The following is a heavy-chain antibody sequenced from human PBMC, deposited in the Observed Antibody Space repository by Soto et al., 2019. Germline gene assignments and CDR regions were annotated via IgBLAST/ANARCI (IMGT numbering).Heavy chain of an antibody. V-gene: IGHV3-48*03. CDR1: GFTFSSYE. J-gene: IGHJ4*02. D-gene: IGHD3-10*01. CDR3: ARVDTSVVRGVMPFDY. CDR2: ISSSGSTI. Sequence: PGGSLRLSCAASGFTFSSYEMNWVRQAPGKGLEWVSYISSSGSTIYYADSVKGRFTISRDNAKNSLYLQMNSLRAEDTAVYYCARVDTSVVRGVMPFDYWGQGTLVTVSS.